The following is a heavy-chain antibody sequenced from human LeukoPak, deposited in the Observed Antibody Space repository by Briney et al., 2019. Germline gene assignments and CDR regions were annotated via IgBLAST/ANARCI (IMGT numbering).Heavy chain of an antibody. CDR2: ISVYNGNT. CDR1: SYTFTSYG. V-gene: IGHV1-18*01. D-gene: IGHD2-15*01. CDR3: ARVVARPYYYYYMDV. J-gene: IGHJ6*03. Sequence: ASVKVSCKASSYTFTSYGISWVRQAPGQGLDGMGWISVYNGNTNYAQKLQGRVTMTTDTSTSTAYMELRSLRSDDTAVYYCARVVARPYYYYYMDVWGKGTTVTVSS.